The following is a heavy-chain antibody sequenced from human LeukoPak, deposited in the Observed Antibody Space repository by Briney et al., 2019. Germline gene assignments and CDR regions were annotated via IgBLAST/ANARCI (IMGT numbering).Heavy chain of an antibody. CDR3: ARVSVGATTADFDY. CDR1: GYTFTGYY. CDR2: INPNSGGT. D-gene: IGHD1-26*01. V-gene: IGHV1-2*02. Sequence: GASVKVSCKASGYTFTGYYMHWVRQAPGQGLEWMGWINPNSGGTNYAQKFQGRVTMTRDTSISTAYMELSRLRSDDTAVYYCARVSVGATTADFDYWGQGTLVTVSS. J-gene: IGHJ4*02.